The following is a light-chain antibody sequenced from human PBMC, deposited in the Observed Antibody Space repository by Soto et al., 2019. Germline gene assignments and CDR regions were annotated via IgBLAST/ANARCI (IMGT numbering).Light chain of an antibody. V-gene: IGKV3-11*01. CDR1: QSVSNY. J-gene: IGKJ4*01. Sequence: EIVMTQSPATLSLSPGERVTLSCRASQSVSNYLAWYQQKPGQAPRLLIYDASNRATGIPARFSGSGTGTDFSLTISSREPEDFAIYYCQQRSIWVTFGGGTKVEIK. CDR2: DAS. CDR3: QQRSIWVT.